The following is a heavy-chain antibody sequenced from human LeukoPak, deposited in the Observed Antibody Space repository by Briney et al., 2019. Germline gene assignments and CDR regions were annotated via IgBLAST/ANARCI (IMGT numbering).Heavy chain of an antibody. CDR2: ISNSGSII. Sequence: GGSLRLSCAASGFTFTNYEMNWVRQAPGKGLEWVSYISNSGSIIYYADSVKGRFTISRDNAKNSLSLQMNSLRAEDTAVYYCAREALAVRGVIITPPGDYWGQGTLVTVSS. J-gene: IGHJ4*02. V-gene: IGHV3-48*03. D-gene: IGHD3-10*01. CDR1: GFTFTNYE. CDR3: AREALAVRGVIITPPGDY.